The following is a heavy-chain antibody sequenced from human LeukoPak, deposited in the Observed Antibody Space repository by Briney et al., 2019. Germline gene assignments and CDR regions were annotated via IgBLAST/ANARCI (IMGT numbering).Heavy chain of an antibody. CDR2: IRSKANSYAT. D-gene: IGHD3-10*01. CDR3: TRLYGSGGYGYPS. J-gene: IGHJ5*02. CDR1: GFTFSGSA. V-gene: IGHV3-73*01. Sequence: GGSLRLSCAASGFTFSGSAMHWVRQASRKGLEWVGRIRSKANSYATAYAASVKGRFTISRDDSKNTAYLQMNSLKTEDTAVYYCTRLYGSGGYGYPSWGQGTLVTVSS.